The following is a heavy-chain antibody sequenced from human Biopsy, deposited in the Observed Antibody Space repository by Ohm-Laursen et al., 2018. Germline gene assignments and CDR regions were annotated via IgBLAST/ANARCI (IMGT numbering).Heavy chain of an antibody. J-gene: IGHJ4*02. CDR2: IASSGGTT. V-gene: IGHV3-11*01. CDR1: GFHFSDYY. D-gene: IGHD3-22*01. Sequence: SLRLSCAATGFHFSDYYMSWIRQAPGKGLEWISYIASSGGTTYYVDSVRGRFTISRDNAKKSLYLQMNSLRAEDTAVYYCARDTPETYDYDNDDNSPFPRRYIDYWGQGTLVTVSS. CDR3: ARDTPETYDYDNDDNSPFPRRYIDY.